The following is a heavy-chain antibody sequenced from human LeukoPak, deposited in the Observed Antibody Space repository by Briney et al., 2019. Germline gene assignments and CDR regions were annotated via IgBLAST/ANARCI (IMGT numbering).Heavy chain of an antibody. J-gene: IGHJ5*02. D-gene: IGHD6-19*01. CDR3: GRQVAPGQWLVNL. CDR1: GFTFSNYA. V-gene: IGHV3-30*01. Sequence: GGSLRLSCVASGFTFSNYAIHWVRRPPGKGLEWVAVMSTDGSLQYYANSVKGRFTITRDNYKSTLFLQMNSLSAADTAVYYCGRQVAPGQWLVNLWGQGTLVTVSS. CDR2: MSTDGSLQ.